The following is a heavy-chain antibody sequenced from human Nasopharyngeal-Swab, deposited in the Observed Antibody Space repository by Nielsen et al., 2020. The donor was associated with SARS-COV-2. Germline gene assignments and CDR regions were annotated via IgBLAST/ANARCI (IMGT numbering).Heavy chain of an antibody. CDR1: CCILSASA. CDR2: IGDKDHNYAT. CDR3: TTDFYFDY. Sequence: SLNLSCPASCCILSASAIHWVRQASGKGLEWVGRIGDKDHNYATTYGASVQGRFTISRDDSKNTVFLQMDSLKTKDTALYYCTTDFYFDYWGQGTLVTVSS. J-gene: IGHJ4*02. V-gene: IGHV3-73*01.